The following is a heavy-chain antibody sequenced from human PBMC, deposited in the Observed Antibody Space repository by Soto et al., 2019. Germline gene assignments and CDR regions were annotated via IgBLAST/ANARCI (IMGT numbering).Heavy chain of an antibody. CDR1: GFTFSSYA. CDR2: ISGSGGST. J-gene: IGHJ5*02. V-gene: IGHV3-23*01. Sequence: QPGGSLRLSCAASGFTFSSYAMSWVRQAPGKGLEWVSAISGSGGSTYYADSVKGRFTISRDNSKNTLYLQMNSLRAEDTAVYYCAILPSGTQQPYNWFDPWGQGTLVTVSS. D-gene: IGHD1-26*01. CDR3: AILPSGTQQPYNWFDP.